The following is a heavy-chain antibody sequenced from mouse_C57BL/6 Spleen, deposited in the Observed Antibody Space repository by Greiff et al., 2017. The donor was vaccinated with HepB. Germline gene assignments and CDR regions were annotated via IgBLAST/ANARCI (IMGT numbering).Heavy chain of an antibody. CDR2: IDPSDSYT. CDR3: ARSDITTVVAPAMDY. V-gene: IGHV1-69*01. Sequence: QVQLQQSGAELVMPGASVKLSCKASGYTFTSYWMHWVKQRPGQGLEWIGEIDPSDSYTNYNQKFKGKSTLTVDKSSSTAYMQLSSLTSEDSAVYYCARSDITTVVAPAMDYWGQGTSVTVSS. J-gene: IGHJ4*01. CDR1: GYTFTSYW. D-gene: IGHD1-1*01.